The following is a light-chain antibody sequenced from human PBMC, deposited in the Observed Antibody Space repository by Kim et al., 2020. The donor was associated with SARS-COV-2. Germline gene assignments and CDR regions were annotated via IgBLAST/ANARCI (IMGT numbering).Light chain of an antibody. J-gene: IGLJ3*02. Sequence: PRHKGSRTGAGVKMGDKESCWYRPKAGPAPGAVIYKDNKRPSGMPGRFAGSNSGHPATLTNSGTQAMDEADYYCQAWDSSTPHWVFGGGTQLTVL. CDR1: KMGDKE. V-gene: IGLV3-1*01. CDR2: KDN. CDR3: QAWDSSTPHWV.